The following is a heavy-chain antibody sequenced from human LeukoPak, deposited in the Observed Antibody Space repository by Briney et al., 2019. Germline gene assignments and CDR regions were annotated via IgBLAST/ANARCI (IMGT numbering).Heavy chain of an antibody. CDR2: INTNTGNP. CDR1: GYTFTNYA. V-gene: IGHV7-4-1*02. CDR3: ARFASSMTGDAFDI. J-gene: IGHJ3*02. Sequence: ASVKVSCKASGYTFTNYAMNWVRQAPGQGLEWMGWINTNTGNPTYAQGFTGRFVFSLDTSVSTAYLQISSLKAEDTAVYYCARFASSMTGDAFDIWGQGTMVTVSS. D-gene: IGHD6-6*01.